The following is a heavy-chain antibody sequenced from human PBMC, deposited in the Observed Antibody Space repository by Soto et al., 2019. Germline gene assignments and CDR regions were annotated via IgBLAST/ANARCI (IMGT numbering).Heavy chain of an antibody. CDR1: GFSLRDYW. Sequence: GGSLRLSCIASGFSLRDYWVHWVRQVPGKGLVWLSRIDHVGSGTSYADSVKGRFTISRDNAKNTLYLQMNSLRAEDTAVYYCVRGDGDYNDGNGYLARHWGQGTLVTVSS. D-gene: IGHD5-18*01. CDR2: IDHVGSGT. CDR3: VRGDGDYNDGNGYLARH. V-gene: IGHV3-74*01. J-gene: IGHJ4*02.